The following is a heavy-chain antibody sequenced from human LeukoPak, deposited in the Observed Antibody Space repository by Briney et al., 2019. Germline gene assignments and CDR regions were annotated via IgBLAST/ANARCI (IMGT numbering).Heavy chain of an antibody. Sequence: GGSLRLSCAASGFTFSSYSMNWVRQAPGKGLEWVSSISSSSSYIYYADSVKGRFTISRDNAKNSLYLQMNSLRAEDTAVYYCARVSQWLVYYFDYWGQGTLVTVSS. D-gene: IGHD6-19*01. CDR1: GFTFSSYS. J-gene: IGHJ4*02. CDR3: ARVSQWLVYYFDY. CDR2: ISSSSSYI. V-gene: IGHV3-21*01.